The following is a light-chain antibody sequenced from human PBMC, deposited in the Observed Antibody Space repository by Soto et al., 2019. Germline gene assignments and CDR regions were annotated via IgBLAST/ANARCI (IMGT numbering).Light chain of an antibody. CDR1: SSDVGSYNL. Sequence: QSALTQPASVSGSPGQSITISCTGTSSDVGSYNLVSWYQQHPAKATKLIIYEGSERPSGVSNRFSGSKSGNTASLTISGLQSEDEADYYCCSYAGSSYVFGTGTKVTVL. J-gene: IGLJ1*01. V-gene: IGLV2-23*01. CDR2: EGS. CDR3: CSYAGSSYV.